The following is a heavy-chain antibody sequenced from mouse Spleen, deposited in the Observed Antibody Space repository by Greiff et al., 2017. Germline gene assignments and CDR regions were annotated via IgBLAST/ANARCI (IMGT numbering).Heavy chain of an antibody. D-gene: IGHD2-4*01. CDR2: ISDGGSYT. J-gene: IGHJ3*01. Sequence: VQVVESGGGLVKPGGSLKLSCAASGFTFSSYAMSWVRQTPEKRLEWVATISDGGSYTYYPDNVKGRFTISRDNAKNNLYLQMSHLKSEDTAMYYCADDYGIFAYWGQGTLVTVSA. V-gene: IGHV5-4*01. CDR1: GFTFSSYA. CDR3: ADDYGIFAY.